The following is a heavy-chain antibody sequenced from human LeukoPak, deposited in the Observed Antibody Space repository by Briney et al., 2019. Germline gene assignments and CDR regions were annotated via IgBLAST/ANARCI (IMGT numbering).Heavy chain of an antibody. CDR3: ARRPYYYDSSGYYSFDY. CDR2: INHSGST. CDR1: GGSFSGYY. V-gene: IGHV4-34*01. J-gene: IGHJ4*02. D-gene: IGHD3-22*01. Sequence: SETLSLTCAVYGGSFSGYYWSWIRQPPGKGLQWIGEINHSGSTNYNPSLKSRVTISVDTSKTQFSLKLSSVTAADTAVYYCARRPYYYDSSGYYSFDYWGQGTLVTASS.